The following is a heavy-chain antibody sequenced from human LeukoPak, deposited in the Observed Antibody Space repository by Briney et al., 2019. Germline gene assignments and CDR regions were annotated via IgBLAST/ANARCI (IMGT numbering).Heavy chain of an antibody. Sequence: SQTLSLTCTVSGGSISSGGHYWSWIRQPAGKGLEYLGRISSTGSTNYNPSLRSRVTISADTSKNHFSLKLTSVTAADTAVYYCARDQTYSGSGIYTHFDYWGQGILVTVSS. V-gene: IGHV4-61*02. CDR1: GGSISSGGHY. J-gene: IGHJ4*02. CDR2: ISSTGST. D-gene: IGHD3-10*01. CDR3: ARDQTYSGSGIYTHFDY.